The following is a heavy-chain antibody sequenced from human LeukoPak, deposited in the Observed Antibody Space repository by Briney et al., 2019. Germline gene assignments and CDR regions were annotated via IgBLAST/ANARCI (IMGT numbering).Heavy chain of an antibody. CDR2: IYHTGNT. J-gene: IGHJ4*02. Sequence: SETLSLTCSFSGYSITSGYYWGWIRQPPGKGLEWIGSIYHTGNTFYDPSFNSRVTISVDTSKNQFSLSLSSVTAADTAVYYCARYCSSTTGYTRGGDYWGQGTLVTVSS. D-gene: IGHD2-2*02. V-gene: IGHV4-38-2*02. CDR3: ARYCSSTTGYTRGGDY. CDR1: GYSITSGYY.